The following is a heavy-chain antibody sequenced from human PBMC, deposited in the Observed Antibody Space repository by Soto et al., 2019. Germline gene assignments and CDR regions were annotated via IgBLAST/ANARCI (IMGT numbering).Heavy chain of an antibody. CDR2: ITGSGGST. CDR3: AKEGDLIGYNYGSCFDY. Sequence: GGSLRLSCAASGLTFSSYSMSWVRQAPGKGLEWVSAITGSGGSTYYADSVKGRFTISRDNSKNTLYLQMNSLRAEDTAVYYCAKEGDLIGYNYGSCFDYWGQGTLVTVSS. D-gene: IGHD5-18*01. V-gene: IGHV3-23*01. J-gene: IGHJ4*02. CDR1: GLTFSSYS.